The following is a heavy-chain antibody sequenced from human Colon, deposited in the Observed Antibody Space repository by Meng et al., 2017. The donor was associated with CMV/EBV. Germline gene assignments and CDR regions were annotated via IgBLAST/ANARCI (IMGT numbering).Heavy chain of an antibody. J-gene: IGHJ4*02. Sequence: GESLKISCATSGFTFSKYWMSWVRQASGKGLEWVANIKQDGSEKYYVDSVKGRFTISRDNAKNSVSLQMNGLRAEDTAVYYCARPARGSTNYYWGQGTLVTVSS. D-gene: IGHD6-13*01. CDR3: ARPARGSTNYY. V-gene: IGHV3-7*01. CDR2: IKQDGSEK. CDR1: GFTFSKYW.